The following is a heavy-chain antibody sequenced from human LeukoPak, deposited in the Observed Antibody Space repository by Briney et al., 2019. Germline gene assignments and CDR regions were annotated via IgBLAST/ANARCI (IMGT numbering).Heavy chain of an antibody. V-gene: IGHV3-11*04. CDR3: ARDRDYGDYGDHFDY. J-gene: IGHJ4*02. Sequence: SGGSLRLSCAASAFTFSDYYMSWIRQAPGKGLEWVSYISSSGSTIYYADSVKGRFTISRDNAKNSLYLQMNSLRAEDTAVYYCARDRDYGDYGDHFDYWGQGTLVTVSS. CDR2: ISSSGSTI. D-gene: IGHD4-17*01. CDR1: AFTFSDYY.